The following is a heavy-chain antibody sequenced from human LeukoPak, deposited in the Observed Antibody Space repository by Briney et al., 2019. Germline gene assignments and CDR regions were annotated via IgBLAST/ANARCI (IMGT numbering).Heavy chain of an antibody. J-gene: IGHJ4*02. V-gene: IGHV3-23*01. D-gene: IGHD6-6*01. CDR1: GFTFSSYA. CDR3: AKSGSSRSRHPDY. CDR2: ISGSSGST. Sequence: GGSLRLSCAASGFTFSSYAMNWVRQAPGKGLEWVSAISGSSGSTYYADSVKGRFTISRDNSKNTLYLQMNSLRAEDTAVYYCAKSGSSRSRHPDYWDQGTLVTVSS.